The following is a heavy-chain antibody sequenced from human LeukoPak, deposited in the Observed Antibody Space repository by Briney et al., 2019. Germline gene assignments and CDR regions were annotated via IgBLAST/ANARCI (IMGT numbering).Heavy chain of an antibody. J-gene: IGHJ4*02. CDR3: ARELRPYSSGWYFEFDY. CDR1: GYTFTGYC. CDR2: INPNSGGT. D-gene: IGHD6-19*01. V-gene: IGHV1-2*04. Sequence: ASVKVSCKASGYTFTGYCMHWVRQAPGQGLEWMGWINPNSGGTNYAQKFQGWVTMTRDTSISTAYMELSRLRSDDTAVYYCARELRPYSSGWYFEFDYWGQGTLVTVSS.